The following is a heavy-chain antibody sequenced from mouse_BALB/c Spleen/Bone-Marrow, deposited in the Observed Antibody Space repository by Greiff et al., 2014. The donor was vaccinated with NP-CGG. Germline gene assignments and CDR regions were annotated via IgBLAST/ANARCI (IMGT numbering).Heavy chain of an antibody. Sequence: EVMLVESGGGLVKPGGSLKLSCAASGFTFSSYAMSWVRQTPEKRLEWVASISSGGSTYYPDSVKGRFTISRDNARNIPYLQMSSLRSEDTAMYYCARGGFRGLDYWGQGTTLTVSS. CDR2: ISSGGST. CDR1: GFTFSSYA. V-gene: IGHV5-6-5*01. CDR3: ARGGFRGLDY. J-gene: IGHJ2*01.